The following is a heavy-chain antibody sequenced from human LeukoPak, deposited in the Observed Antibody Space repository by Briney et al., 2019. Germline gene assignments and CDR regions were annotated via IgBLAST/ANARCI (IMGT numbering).Heavy chain of an antibody. Sequence: SETLSLTCTVSGGSISSGGYYWSWIRQPPGEGLEWIGYIYYSGSTYYHPSLKSRVTISLDTSKNQFSLKLSSVTAADTAVHYCARVTTVTTSFHFDYWGQGTLVTVSS. J-gene: IGHJ4*02. D-gene: IGHD4-17*01. CDR1: GGSISSGGYY. CDR3: ARVTTVTTSFHFDY. CDR2: IYYSGST. V-gene: IGHV4-30-4*01.